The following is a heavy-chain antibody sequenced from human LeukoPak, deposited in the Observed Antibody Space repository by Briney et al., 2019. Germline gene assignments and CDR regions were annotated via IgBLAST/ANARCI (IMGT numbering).Heavy chain of an antibody. D-gene: IGHD3-9*01. CDR1: GFTFSDYY. V-gene: IGHV3-11*05. Sequence: GGSLRLSCAPPGFTFSDYYMGWVGQAPGKGLEWVSYISSSSSYTDCADSVKGRFTISRDNAKNSLNLQMNSLRAEDTAVYYCAKAPHYDDILTGYDYWGQGTLVTVSS. CDR2: ISSSSSYT. J-gene: IGHJ4*02. CDR3: AKAPHYDDILTGYDY.